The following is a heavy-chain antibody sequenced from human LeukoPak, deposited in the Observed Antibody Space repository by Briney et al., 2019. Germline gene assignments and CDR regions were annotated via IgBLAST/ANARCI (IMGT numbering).Heavy chain of an antibody. D-gene: IGHD1-26*01. CDR3: ASSRASGGSYTAFDY. J-gene: IGHJ4*02. CDR1: GFTFSSYG. CDR2: IWYDGSNK. Sequence: GGSLRLSCAASGFTFSSYGMHWVRQAPGKGLEWVAVIWYDGSNKYYADSVKGRFTISRDNSKNTLYLQMNSLRAEDTAVYYCASSRASGGSYTAFDYWGQGTLVTVSS. V-gene: IGHV3-33*01.